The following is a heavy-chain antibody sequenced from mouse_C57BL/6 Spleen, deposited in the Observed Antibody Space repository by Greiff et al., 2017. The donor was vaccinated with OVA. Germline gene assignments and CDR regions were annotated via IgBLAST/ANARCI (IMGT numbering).Heavy chain of an antibody. Sequence: VQGVESGAELVKPGASVKLSCKASGYTFTSYWMHWVKQRPGRGLEWIGRIDPNSGGTKYNEKFKSKATLTVDKPSSTAYMQLSSLTSEDSAVYYCARDYGSSYEYYFDYWGQGTTLTVSS. CDR3: ARDYGSSYEYYFDY. CDR1: GYTFTSYW. D-gene: IGHD1-1*01. CDR2: IDPNSGGT. J-gene: IGHJ2*01. V-gene: IGHV1-72*01.